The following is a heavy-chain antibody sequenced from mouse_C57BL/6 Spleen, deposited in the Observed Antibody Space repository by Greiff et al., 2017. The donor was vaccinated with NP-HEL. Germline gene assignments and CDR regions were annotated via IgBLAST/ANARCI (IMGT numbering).Heavy chain of an antibody. D-gene: IGHD2-13*01. V-gene: IGHV1-78*01. J-gene: IGHJ1*03. CDR2: IYPRDGST. Sequence: VQLQQSDAELVKPGASVKISCKVSGYTFTDHTIHWMKQRPEQGLDWIGYIYPRDGSTKYNEKFKGKATLTADKSSSTAYMQLNSLTSEDSAVYFCARFEGDYEGYFDGWGTGTTVTVSS. CDR3: ARFEGDYEGYFDG. CDR1: GYTFTDHT.